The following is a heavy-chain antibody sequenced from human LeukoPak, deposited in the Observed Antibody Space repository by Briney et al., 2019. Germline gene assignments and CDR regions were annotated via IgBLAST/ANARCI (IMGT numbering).Heavy chain of an antibody. CDR2: ISWNSGSI. CDR1: GFTFDDYA. D-gene: IGHD6-19*01. V-gene: IGHV3-9*01. CDR3: AKGLTSGWYEIWEDYFDY. J-gene: IGHJ4*02. Sequence: GGSLRLSCAASGFTFDDYAMHWVRQAPGKGLEWVSGISWNSGSIGYADSVKGRFTISRDNAKNSLYLQMNSLRAEDTALYYCAKGLTSGWYEIWEDYFDYWGQGTLVTVSS.